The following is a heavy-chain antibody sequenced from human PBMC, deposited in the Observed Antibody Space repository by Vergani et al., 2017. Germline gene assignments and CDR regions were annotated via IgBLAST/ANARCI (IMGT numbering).Heavy chain of an antibody. CDR1: GYTFTGYY. CDR3: AGVGWSYYDSSGYYYAPGGWFDP. D-gene: IGHD3-22*01. J-gene: IGHJ5*02. Sequence: QVQLVQSGAEVKKPGASVTVSCKASGYTFTGYYMHWVRQAPGQGLEWMGWINRNSGGTNYAQKFQGRVTRTRATSISTAYMELSRLKASDTAMYYCAGVGWSYYDSSGYYYAPGGWFDPWGQGTLVTVSS. V-gene: IGHV1-2*02. CDR2: INRNSGGT.